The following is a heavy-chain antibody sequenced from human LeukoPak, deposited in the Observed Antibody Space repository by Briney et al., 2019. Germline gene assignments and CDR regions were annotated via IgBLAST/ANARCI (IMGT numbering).Heavy chain of an antibody. D-gene: IGHD2-8*02. CDR1: GFTFSSYW. Sequence: GSLRLSCAASGFTFSSYWMSWVRQAPGKGLEWVTVISYHARDQFYADSVKGRFTVSRDNSKNTLYLQMNSLRAEDSAVYYCAAQPCSGGVCYLDYWGQGTLVTVSS. CDR3: AAQPCSGGVCYLDY. CDR2: ISYHARDQ. V-gene: IGHV3-30*03. J-gene: IGHJ4*02.